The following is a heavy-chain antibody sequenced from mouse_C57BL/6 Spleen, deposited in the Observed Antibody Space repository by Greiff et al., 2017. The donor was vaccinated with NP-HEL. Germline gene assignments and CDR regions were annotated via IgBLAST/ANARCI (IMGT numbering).Heavy chain of an antibody. V-gene: IGHV5-4*01. CDR1: GFTFSSYA. J-gene: IGHJ4*01. CDR3: AREGAYYSKNYAMDY. Sequence: EVQRVESGGGLVKPGGSLKLSCAASGFTFSSYAMSWVRQTPEKRLEWVATISDGGSYTYYPDNVKGRFTISRDNAKNNLYLQMSHLKSEDTAMYYCAREGAYYSKNYAMDYWGQGTSGTVSS. D-gene: IGHD2-5*01. CDR2: ISDGGSYT.